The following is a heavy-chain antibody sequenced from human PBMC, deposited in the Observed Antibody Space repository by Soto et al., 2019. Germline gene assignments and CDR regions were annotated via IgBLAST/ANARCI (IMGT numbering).Heavy chain of an antibody. CDR3: TRLGYSNNRPIGYYYGMDV. CDR1: GFTFSGSA. CDR2: IRSKANSYAT. Sequence: EVQLVESGGGLVQPGGSLKLSCAASGFTFSGSAMHWVRQASGKGLEWVGRIRSKANSYATAYAASVKGRFTISRDDSKHTAYLQMNSLKPEDTAVYYCTRLGYSNNRPIGYYYGMDVWGQGTTVTVSS. D-gene: IGHD4-4*01. V-gene: IGHV3-73*02. J-gene: IGHJ6*02.